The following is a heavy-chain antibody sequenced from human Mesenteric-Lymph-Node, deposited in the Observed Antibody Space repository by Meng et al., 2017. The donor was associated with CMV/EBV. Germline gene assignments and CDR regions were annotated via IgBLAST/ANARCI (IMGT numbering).Heavy chain of an antibody. Sequence: GESLKISCAVSGITYSTYWMSWVRQAPGKGLEWVANIKQDGSEKYYVDSVKGRFTISRDNAKNSLYLQMNSLRAEDTAVYYCARSPGHWSLDYWGQGTLVTVSS. J-gene: IGHJ4*02. CDR2: IKQDGSEK. CDR1: GITYSTYW. D-gene: IGHD2-8*02. CDR3: ARSPGHWSLDY. V-gene: IGHV3-7*01.